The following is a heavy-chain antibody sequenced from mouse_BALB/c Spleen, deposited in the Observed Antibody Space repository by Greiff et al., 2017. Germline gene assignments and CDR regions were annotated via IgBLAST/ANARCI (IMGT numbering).Heavy chain of an antibody. Sequence: GKLVESGPGLVAPSQSLSITCTVSGFSLTGYGVNWVRQPPGKGLEWLGMIWGDGSTDYNSALKSRLSISKDNSKSQVFLKMNSLQTDDTARYYCARERGTNYYAMDYWGQGTSVTVSS. D-gene: IGHD3-3*01. CDR1: GFSLTGYG. V-gene: IGHV2-6-7*01. CDR3: ARERGTNYYAMDY. CDR2: IWGDGST. J-gene: IGHJ4*01.